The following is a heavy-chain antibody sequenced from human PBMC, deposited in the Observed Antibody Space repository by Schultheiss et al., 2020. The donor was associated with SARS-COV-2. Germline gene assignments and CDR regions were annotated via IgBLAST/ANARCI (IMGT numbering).Heavy chain of an antibody. CDR3: ARGIAARPYYGMDV. D-gene: IGHD6-6*01. CDR2: IIPIFGTA. V-gene: IGHV1-69*13. CDR1: GYTFTGYY. Sequence: SVKVSCKASGYTFTGYYMHWVRQAPGQGLEWMGGIIPIFGTANYAQKFQGRVTITADESTSTAYMELSSLRSEDTAVYYCARGIAARPYYGMDVWGQGTTVTVSS. J-gene: IGHJ6*02.